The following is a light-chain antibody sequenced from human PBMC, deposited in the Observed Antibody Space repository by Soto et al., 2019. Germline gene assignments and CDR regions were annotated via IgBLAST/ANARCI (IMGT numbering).Light chain of an antibody. J-gene: IGKJ5*01. CDR3: QQYHNWPPIT. V-gene: IGKV4-1*01. CDR1: QTVLYSPNNKNY. CDR2: WAS. Sequence: DIVLTQSPDSLTVSLGERATINCKSSQTVLYSPNNKNYLAWYQQKPGQPPKLLIYWASTRESGVPDRFTGSGSATDFTLTITSLQAEDVAVYYCQQYHNWPPITFGQGTRLEIK.